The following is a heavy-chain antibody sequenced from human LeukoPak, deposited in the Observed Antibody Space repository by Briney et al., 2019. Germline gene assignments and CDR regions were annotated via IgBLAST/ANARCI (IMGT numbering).Heavy chain of an antibody. D-gene: IGHD5-18*01. CDR3: ARHVYNYGPYFDF. Sequence: SETLSLSCTVSGGSISSGGYYWSWIRQHPGKGLEWIGYIYYSGSTYYNPSLKSRVTISVDTSKNQFSLKLSSVTAADTAVYYCARHVYNYGPYFDFWGQGSLVIVSS. CDR2: IYYSGST. CDR1: GGSISSGGYY. V-gene: IGHV4-31*03. J-gene: IGHJ4*02.